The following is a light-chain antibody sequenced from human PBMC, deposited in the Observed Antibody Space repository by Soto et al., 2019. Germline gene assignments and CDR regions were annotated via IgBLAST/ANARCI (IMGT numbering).Light chain of an antibody. CDR2: EVK. J-gene: IGLJ2*01. CDR3: SSYTSANTLI. V-gene: IGLV2-14*01. CDR1: DVGPYNS. Sequence: QSALTQPASVSGSPGQSITISCSDVGPYNSVSWNQHHRGKAPKLIIYEVKNRPSGVSNRFSGSRSGNTASLTISGLQTEDDSDYYCSSYTSANTLIFGGGTKVTVL.